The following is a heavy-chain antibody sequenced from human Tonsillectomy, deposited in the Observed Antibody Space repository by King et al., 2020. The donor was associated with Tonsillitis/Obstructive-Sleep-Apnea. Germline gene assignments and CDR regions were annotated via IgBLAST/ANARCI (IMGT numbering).Heavy chain of an antibody. J-gene: IGHJ3*01. CDR3: ARGGFGDSDAFDF. D-gene: IGHD4-17*01. V-gene: IGHV3-48*02. CDR1: GFTFTSYS. CDR2: ISSTTKTI. Sequence: QLVQSGGGLVQPGGSLRLSCTASGFTFTSYSMNLVRQAPGKGLEWLSYISSTTKTIYYADSVKGRFTISRDNARSSVYLRMNSLRDEDTGLYYCARGGFGDSDAFDFWGQGAMVTVSS.